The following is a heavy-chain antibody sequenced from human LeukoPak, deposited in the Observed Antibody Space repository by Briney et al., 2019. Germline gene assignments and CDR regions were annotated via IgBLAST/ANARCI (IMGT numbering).Heavy chain of an antibody. CDR1: GFTFSSYA. Sequence: GGSLRLSCAASGFTFSSYAMHWVRQAPGKGLEWVAVISYDGSNKYYADSVKGRFTISRDNSENTLYLQMNGLTAEDTAMYYCARDSYQDYYGRFDPWGQGTLVIVSS. CDR2: ISYDGSNK. J-gene: IGHJ5*02. CDR3: ARDSYQDYYGRFDP. V-gene: IGHV3-30-3*01. D-gene: IGHD3-10*01.